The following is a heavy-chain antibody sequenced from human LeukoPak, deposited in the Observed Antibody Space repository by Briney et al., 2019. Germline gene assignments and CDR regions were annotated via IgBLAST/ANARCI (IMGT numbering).Heavy chain of an antibody. D-gene: IGHD3-22*01. CDR2: MYYSGST. V-gene: IGHV4-30-4*01. CDR3: ARPYYYDSRIDP. Sequence: SQTLPLTCTVSGGSISSGDYYWSWIRQPPGKGLEWIAYMYYSGSTYYNPSLKSRVTMSADTSKNQLSLKLSSVTAVDTAVYYCARPYYYDSRIDPWGQGILVTVSS. J-gene: IGHJ5*02. CDR1: GGSISSGDYY.